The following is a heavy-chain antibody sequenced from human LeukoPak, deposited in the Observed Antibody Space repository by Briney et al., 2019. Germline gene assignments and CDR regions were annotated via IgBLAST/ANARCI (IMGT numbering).Heavy chain of an antibody. CDR2: TYYRSKWYN. CDR3: ARAPHGSGCDY. V-gene: IGHV6-1*01. D-gene: IGHD6-19*01. CDR1: GDRVSSNSAT. Sequence: SQTLSHTCAISGDRVSSNSATWIWIGQSPSRGLEWLGRTYYRSKWYNDYAVSLQGRISVNPDTSKNQFSLQLNSVTPEDTALYYCARAPHGSGCDYWGQGTLVTVSS. J-gene: IGHJ4*02.